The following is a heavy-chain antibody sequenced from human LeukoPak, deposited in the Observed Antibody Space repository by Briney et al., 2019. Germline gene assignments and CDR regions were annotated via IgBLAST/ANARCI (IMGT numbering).Heavy chain of an antibody. CDR2: INTDGSST. D-gene: IGHD3-10*01. CDR1: GFTFSSYW. Sequence: GGSLRLSCAASGFTFSSYWMHWVRQAPGKGLVWVSRINTDGSSTSYADSVKGRFTISRDNAKNTLSLQMNSLRAEDTAVYYCARTYYPISYYFDYWGQATLVTFSS. V-gene: IGHV3-74*01. CDR3: ARTYYPISYYFDY. J-gene: IGHJ4*02.